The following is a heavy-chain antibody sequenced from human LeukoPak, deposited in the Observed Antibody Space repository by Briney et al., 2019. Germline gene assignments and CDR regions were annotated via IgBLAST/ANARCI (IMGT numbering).Heavy chain of an antibody. CDR2: ISSSSSYI. CDR3: ARDRYGSVAWFDP. J-gene: IGHJ5*02. D-gene: IGHD3-10*01. Sequence: GGSLRLSCAASGFTFSSHSMNWVRQAPGKGLEWVSSISSSSSYIYYADSVKGRFTISRDNAKNSLYLQMNSLRAEDTAVYYCARDRYGSVAWFDPWGQGTLVTVSS. V-gene: IGHV3-21*01. CDR1: GFTFSSHS.